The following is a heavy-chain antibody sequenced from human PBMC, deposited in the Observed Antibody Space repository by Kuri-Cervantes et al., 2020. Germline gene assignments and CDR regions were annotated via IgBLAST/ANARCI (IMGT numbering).Heavy chain of an antibody. D-gene: IGHD3-10*01. CDR3: ARSGLWFGTPYYFDY. CDR2: IYHSGST. Sequence: LRLSCAVSGGSISSGGYSWSWIRQPPGKGLEWIGYIYHSGSTYYNPSLKSRVTISVDRSKNQFSLKLSSVTAADTAVYYCARSGLWFGTPYYFDYWGQGTLVTVSS. V-gene: IGHV4-30-2*01. CDR1: GGSISSGGYS. J-gene: IGHJ4*02.